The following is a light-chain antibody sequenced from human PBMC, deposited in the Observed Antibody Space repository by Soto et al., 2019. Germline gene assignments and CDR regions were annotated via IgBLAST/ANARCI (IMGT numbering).Light chain of an antibody. Sequence: DIQMSQYPSTLSGSVGDRVTISCRASQTISSWLACYQQKPGKAPKLLIYAASSLQIGVPSRFSGSGSGTDFTLTISSLQPEDFATYYFQQCYSTLWTYGQGTNVDIK. V-gene: IGKV1-39*01. J-gene: IGKJ1*01. CDR1: QTISSW. CDR3: QQCYSTLWT. CDR2: AAS.